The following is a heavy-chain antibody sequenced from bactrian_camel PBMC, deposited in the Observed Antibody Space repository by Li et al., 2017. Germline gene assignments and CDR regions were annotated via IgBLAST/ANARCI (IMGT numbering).Heavy chain of an antibody. CDR1: KLAFSNCG. CDR3: TTMSCTVAGEYYF. J-gene: IGHJ4*01. V-gene: IGHV3S9*01. CDR2: ISRDEEP. D-gene: IGHD6*01. Sequence: HVQLVESGGGSVPRGGSLRLSCVAPKLAFSNCGWEWHRQVAGKRREWVARISRDEEPTYADFVRGRFTISRDNAKSTLYLQMDNLKPEDSGVYYCTTMSCTVAGEYYFWGQGTQVTVS.